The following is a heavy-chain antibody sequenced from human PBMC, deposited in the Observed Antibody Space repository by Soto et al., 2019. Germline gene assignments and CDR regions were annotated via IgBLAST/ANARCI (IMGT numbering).Heavy chain of an antibody. CDR3: AKERFQ. CDR2: IWYDGSEK. J-gene: IGHJ1*01. Sequence: QVQLVESGGGVVQPGASLRLPCAASGFTFSDYGMHWVRQAPGKGLQWVALIWYDGSEKRYAESVKGRFTVSRDNAKNTVYLQMNGLGVEDTAVYYCAKERFQ. CDR1: GFTFSDYG. V-gene: IGHV3-30*02.